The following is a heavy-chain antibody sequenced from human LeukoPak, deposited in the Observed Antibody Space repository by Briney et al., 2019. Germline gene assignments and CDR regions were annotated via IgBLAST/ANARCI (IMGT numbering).Heavy chain of an antibody. CDR3: ARSYSGSYYAESGVDY. CDR2: INPSGGST. CDR1: GYTFINYY. D-gene: IGHD1-26*01. V-gene: IGHV1-46*01. Sequence: ASVKFSCKASGYTFINYYMHWVRQAPGQGLEWMGIINPSGGSTRYAQKFQGRVTMTRDTSTSTAYMELSSLRSEDTAVYYCARSYSGSYYAESGVDYWGQGTLVTVSS. J-gene: IGHJ4*02.